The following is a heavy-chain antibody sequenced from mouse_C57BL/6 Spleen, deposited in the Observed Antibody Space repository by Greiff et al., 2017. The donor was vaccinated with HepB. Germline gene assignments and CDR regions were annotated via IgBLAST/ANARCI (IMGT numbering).Heavy chain of an antibody. CDR3: ARDSDGYGFDY. D-gene: IGHD2-3*01. Sequence: EVKVVESGGGLVKPGGSLKLSCAASGFTFSSYAMSWVRQTPEKRLEWVATISDGGSYTYYPDNVKGRFTISRDNAKNNLYLQMSHLKSEDTAMYYCARDSDGYGFDYWGQGTTLTVSS. J-gene: IGHJ2*01. CDR2: ISDGGSYT. CDR1: GFTFSSYA. V-gene: IGHV5-4*01.